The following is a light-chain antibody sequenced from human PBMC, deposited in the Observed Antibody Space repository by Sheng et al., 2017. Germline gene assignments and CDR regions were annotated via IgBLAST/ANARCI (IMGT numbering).Light chain of an antibody. CDR1: SAHTNYA. V-gene: IGLV4-69*01. Sequence: QVVLTQSPSASASLGASVKLTCTLSSAHTNYAIAWQQQRPERGPRYLMKLNSDGSHRKADGIPDRFSGSSSGAERYLTISSLQSEDEADYYCQTWDTGIRVFGGGTKLTVL. CDR3: QTWDTGIRV. CDR2: LNSDGSH. J-gene: IGLJ3*02.